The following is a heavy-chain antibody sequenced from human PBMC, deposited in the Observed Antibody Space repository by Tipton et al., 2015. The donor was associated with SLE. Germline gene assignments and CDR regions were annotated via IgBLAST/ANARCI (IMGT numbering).Heavy chain of an antibody. CDR2: INHSGST. Sequence: LRLSCAVYGGSFSGYYWSWIRQPPGKGLEWIGEINHSGSTNYNPSLKSRVTISVDTSKNQFSLKLSSVTAADTAVYYCARDSSGVINWGQGTLVTVSS. CDR3: ARDSSGVIN. V-gene: IGHV4-34*01. J-gene: IGHJ4*02. CDR1: GGSFSGYY. D-gene: IGHD6-25*01.